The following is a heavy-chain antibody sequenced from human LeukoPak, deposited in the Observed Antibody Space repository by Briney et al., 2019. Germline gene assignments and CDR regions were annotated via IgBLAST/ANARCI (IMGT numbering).Heavy chain of an antibody. CDR3: AKYVTRETFFGDY. CDR1: GFTFSSYG. Sequence: GGSLRLSCAASGFTFSSYGMSWVRQAPGKGLEWVSAISGSGGSTYYTESVRGRFTISRDNSENTLYLQMNSLRAEGTAVYYCAKYVTRETFFGDYWGQGTLIAVSS. J-gene: IGHJ4*02. D-gene: IGHD3-3*01. V-gene: IGHV3-23*01. CDR2: ISGSGGST.